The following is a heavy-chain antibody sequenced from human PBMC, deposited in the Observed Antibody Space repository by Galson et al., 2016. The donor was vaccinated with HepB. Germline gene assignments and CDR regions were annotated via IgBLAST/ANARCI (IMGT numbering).Heavy chain of an antibody. Sequence: SCAASGFSVSGKYMSWARQAPGKGLEWVAAIFSGDATYYRDSVKGRFTISRDTSKNTLYLQMNNLRAEDTAIYYCEGYSDPFDIWGQGTMVTVSP. J-gene: IGHJ3*02. CDR3: EGYSDPFDI. V-gene: IGHV3-53*01. CDR1: GFSVSGKY. CDR2: IFSGDAT. D-gene: IGHD3-22*01.